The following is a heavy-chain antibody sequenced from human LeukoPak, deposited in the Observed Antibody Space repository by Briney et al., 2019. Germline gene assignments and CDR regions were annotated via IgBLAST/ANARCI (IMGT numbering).Heavy chain of an antibody. Sequence: GASVKVSCKASGYTFTSYGISWVRQAPGQGLEWMGWVSAYNGNTNYAQKLQGRVTMTTDTSTSTAYMELRSLRSDDTAVYYCAREGLGYCSSTSCYVWFDPWGQGTLVTVSS. J-gene: IGHJ5*02. V-gene: IGHV1-18*04. CDR2: VSAYNGNT. CDR1: GYTFTSYG. D-gene: IGHD2-2*01. CDR3: AREGLGYCSSTSCYVWFDP.